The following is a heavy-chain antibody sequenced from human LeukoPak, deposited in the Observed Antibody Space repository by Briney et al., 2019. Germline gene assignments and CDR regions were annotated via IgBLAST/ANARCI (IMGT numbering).Heavy chain of an antibody. CDR2: IYPGDSDT. V-gene: IGHV5-51*01. D-gene: IGHD2-15*01. CDR1: GYSFTSYW. CDR3: ARHYCSGGSCYQQFDY. Sequence: GESLKISCKGSGYSFTSYWIGWVRQMPGKGLEWMGIIYPGDSDTRYSPSFQGQVTISADKSISTAYLQWSSLKASDTAMYYCARHYCSGGSCYQQFDYWGQGTLVTVSS. J-gene: IGHJ4*02.